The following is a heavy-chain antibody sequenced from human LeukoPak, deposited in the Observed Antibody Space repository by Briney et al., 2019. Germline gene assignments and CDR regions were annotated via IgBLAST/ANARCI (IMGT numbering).Heavy chain of an antibody. D-gene: IGHD6-13*01. V-gene: IGHV4-59*01. CDR3: ARGGSNWYNGLIDY. CDR1: GGSISSYY. J-gene: IGHJ4*02. Sequence: SETLSLTCTVSGGSISSYYWSWIRQPPGKGLDWIGYICYTGSTNYNPSLKGRVTISLDTSKNQFSLKLSSVTAADTAVYYCARGGSNWYNGLIDYWGQGTLVSLST. CDR2: ICYTGST.